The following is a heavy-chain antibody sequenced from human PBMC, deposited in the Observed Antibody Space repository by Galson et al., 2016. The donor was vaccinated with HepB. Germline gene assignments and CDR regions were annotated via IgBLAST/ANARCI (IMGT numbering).Heavy chain of an antibody. D-gene: IGHD2-2*01. Sequence: SVKVSCKASGYNFLSYGISWVRQAPGQGLEWMGRIRTYSEMTHYAQKFQGRVTMTEDTSTDTAYMELSTLSSEDTAVYYCTRPRGEYHLLFYYYYALDVWGQGASVTVSS. CDR3: TRPRGEYHLLFYYYYALDV. V-gene: IGHV1-18*01. J-gene: IGHJ6*02. CDR1: GYNFLSYG. CDR2: IRTYSEMT.